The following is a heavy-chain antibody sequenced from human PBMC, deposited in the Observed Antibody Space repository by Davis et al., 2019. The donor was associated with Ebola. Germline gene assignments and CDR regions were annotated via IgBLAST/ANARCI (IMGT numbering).Heavy chain of an antibody. CDR3: AKASRQWQQFDY. J-gene: IGHJ4*02. Sequence: GGSLRLSCAASGFTFSSYGMHWVRQAPGKGLEWVAVISYDGSNKYYADSVKGRFTISRDNSKNTLYLQMNSLRAEDTAVYYCAKASRQWQQFDYWGQGTLLTVSS. V-gene: IGHV3-30*12. CDR2: ISYDGSNK. CDR1: GFTFSSYG. D-gene: IGHD6-19*01.